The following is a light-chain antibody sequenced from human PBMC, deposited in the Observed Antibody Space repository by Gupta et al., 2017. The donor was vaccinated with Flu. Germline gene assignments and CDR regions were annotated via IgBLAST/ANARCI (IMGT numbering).Light chain of an antibody. CDR1: QSVLYSSNNKNY. J-gene: IGKJ3*01. V-gene: IGKV4-1*01. Sequence: DIVMTQSPDSLAVSLGERATINCKSSQSVLYSSNNKNYLAWYQQKPGQPPKLLIYWASTRESGVPDRFSGSGCGTDFTLTISSRQAEDVAVYYCQQYDSNPPATFGHGTKVDIK. CDR3: QQYDSNPPAT. CDR2: WAS.